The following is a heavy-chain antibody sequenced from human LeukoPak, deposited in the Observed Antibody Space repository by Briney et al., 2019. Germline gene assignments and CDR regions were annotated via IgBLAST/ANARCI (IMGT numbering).Heavy chain of an antibody. CDR2: ISGSGGST. CDR1: GFTFSSYA. V-gene: IGHV3-23*01. CDR3: AKDAYYDILTGYLYFDY. J-gene: IGHJ4*02. Sequence: GGPLRLSCAASGFTFSSYAMSWVRQAPGKGLEWVSAISGSGGSTYYADSVKGRFTISRDNSKNTLYLQMNSLRAEDTAVYYCAKDAYYDILTGYLYFDYWGQGTLVTVSS. D-gene: IGHD3-9*01.